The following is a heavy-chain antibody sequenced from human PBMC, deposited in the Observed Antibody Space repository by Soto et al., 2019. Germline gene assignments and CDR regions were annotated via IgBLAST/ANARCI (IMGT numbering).Heavy chain of an antibody. J-gene: IGHJ4*02. V-gene: IGHV3-21*01. D-gene: IGHD6-19*01. CDR1: GFTFSSYS. CDR3: ACGQQWIIDY. Sequence: EVQLVESGGGLVKPGGSLRLSCAASGFTFSSYSMNWVRQAPGKGLEWVSSISSSSSYIYYADSVKGRFTISRDNAKNSLYLQMNSLRAEDTAVYYCACGQQWIIDYWGQGTLVTVSS. CDR2: ISSSSSYI.